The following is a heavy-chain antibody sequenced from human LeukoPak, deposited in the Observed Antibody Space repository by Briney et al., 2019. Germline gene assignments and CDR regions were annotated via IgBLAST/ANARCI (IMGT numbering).Heavy chain of an antibody. V-gene: IGHV3-53*01. D-gene: IGHD3-16*01. J-gene: IGHJ4*02. Sequence: GGSLRLSCAASGFTVSDNYMSWVRQAPGKGLEWVSLIYSDKTHYADSVKGRFTTSRDNSKNTLYLQMNSLRAEDTAVYYCASHWGGYWGQGTLVAVSS. CDR3: ASHWGGY. CDR2: IYSDKT. CDR1: GFTVSDNY.